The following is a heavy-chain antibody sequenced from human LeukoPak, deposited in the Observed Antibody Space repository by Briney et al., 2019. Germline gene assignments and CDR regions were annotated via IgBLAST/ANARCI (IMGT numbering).Heavy chain of an antibody. Sequence: SETLSLTCTVSGDSISSYYWSWIRQPPGKGLEWIGYIYYSGSTNYNPSLKSRVTISVDTSKNQFSLKLSSVTAADTAVYYCARGVGVYYDSSGYDYFDYWGQGTLVTASS. D-gene: IGHD3-22*01. J-gene: IGHJ4*02. CDR2: IYYSGST. CDR3: ARGVGVYYDSSGYDYFDY. V-gene: IGHV4-59*01. CDR1: GDSISSYY.